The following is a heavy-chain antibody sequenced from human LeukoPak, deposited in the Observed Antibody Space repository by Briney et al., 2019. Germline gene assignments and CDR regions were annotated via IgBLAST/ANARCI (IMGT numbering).Heavy chain of an antibody. Sequence: SETLSLTCTVSGGSISSYYWSWIRQPAGKGLEWIGRIYTSGSTNYNPSLKSRVTMSVDTSKNQFSLKLSSVTAADTAVYYCARGGGGMRIYGKNWFDPWGQGTLVTVSS. J-gene: IGHJ5*02. CDR1: GGSISSYY. CDR2: IYTSGST. V-gene: IGHV4-4*07. D-gene: IGHD3-16*01. CDR3: ARGGGGMRIYGKNWFDP.